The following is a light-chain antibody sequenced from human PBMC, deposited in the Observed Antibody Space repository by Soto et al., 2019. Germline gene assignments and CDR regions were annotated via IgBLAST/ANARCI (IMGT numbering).Light chain of an antibody. CDR3: SSYTSFSSRV. CDR1: SSDVGGYNY. J-gene: IGLJ1*01. V-gene: IGLV2-14*01. Sequence: QSVLTQPASVSGSPGQSITISCTGTSSDVGGYNYVSWYQQLPGKAPKLMIYEVSNRPSGVSNRFSGSKSGNTASLTISGLQAEDEADYYCSSYTSFSSRVFGTGTKVTVL. CDR2: EVS.